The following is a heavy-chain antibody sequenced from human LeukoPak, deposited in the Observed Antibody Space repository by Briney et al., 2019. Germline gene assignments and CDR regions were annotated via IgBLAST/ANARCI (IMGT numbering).Heavy chain of an antibody. J-gene: IGHJ4*02. CDR1: GGSISSTTYY. D-gene: IGHD2-2*01. CDR2: IYYSGST. CDR3: GRHRVTITSPMDY. Sequence: PSETLSRTCSVSGGSISSTTYYWGWIRQPPGKGLEWIGSIYYSGSTYYNPSLKSRVTISVDTSKNQFSLKLSSVTAADTAVYFCGRHRVTITSPMDYWGQGTLVTVSS. V-gene: IGHV4-39*01.